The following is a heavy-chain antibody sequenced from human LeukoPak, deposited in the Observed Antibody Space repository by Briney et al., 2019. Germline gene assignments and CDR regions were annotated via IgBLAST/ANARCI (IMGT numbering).Heavy chain of an antibody. Sequence: SETLSLTCTVSGGSISSFYWTWIRQPPGQGLEWIAYIHSSGYTNYNPSLKSRVTISVDTSKNQFSLKVTSVTAADTAVYYCAKRQGPNSGSYDYFDPWGQGTLVTVSS. J-gene: IGHJ5*02. CDR2: IHSSGYT. V-gene: IGHV4-4*09. CDR1: GGSISSFY. D-gene: IGHD1-26*01. CDR3: AKRQGPNSGSYDYFDP.